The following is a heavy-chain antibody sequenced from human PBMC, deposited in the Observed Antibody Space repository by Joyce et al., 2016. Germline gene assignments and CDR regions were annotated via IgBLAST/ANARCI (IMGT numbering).Heavy chain of an antibody. V-gene: IGHV4-30-2*01. CDR1: GDSFTTGGYA. CDR3: ARAPRGPGYFDS. J-gene: IGHJ4*02. D-gene: IGHD3-10*01. CDR2: IYHSGNT. Sequence: QLLLQESGPGLVKTSQTLSLTCAVSGDSFTTGGYAWNWNRQPPGKGLEWIGDIYHSGNTHFTPSLQSRFTISLDRSKSQFSLKLSSVTAADTAVYYCARAPRGPGYFDSWGQGTLVTVSS.